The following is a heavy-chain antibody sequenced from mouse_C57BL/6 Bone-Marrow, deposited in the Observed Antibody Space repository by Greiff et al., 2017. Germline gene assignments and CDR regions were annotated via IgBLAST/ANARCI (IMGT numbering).Heavy chain of an antibody. V-gene: IGHV1-64*01. CDR2: IHPNSGST. Sequence: VQLQQPGAELVKPGASVKLSCKASGYTFTSYWMHWVKQRPGQGLEWIGMIHPNSGSTNYNEKFKSKATLTVDKSSSTAYMQRSSLTSEDSAVYYCARDYGSSSWFAYWGQGTLVTVSA. J-gene: IGHJ3*01. CDR1: GYTFTSYW. CDR3: ARDYGSSSWFAY. D-gene: IGHD1-1*01.